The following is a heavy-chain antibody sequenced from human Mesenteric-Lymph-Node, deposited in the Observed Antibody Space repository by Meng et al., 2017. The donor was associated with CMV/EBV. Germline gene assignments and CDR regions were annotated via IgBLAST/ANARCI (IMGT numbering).Heavy chain of an antibody. Sequence: GSLRLSCTVSGGSISPYYWSWIRQAPGKGLEWIGYIFHSGSTNYNPSLKSRVTMSVDTSKNQFSLNLRSVTAADTAMYYCARVRGSSVVDYWGQGTLVTVSS. J-gene: IGHJ4*01. CDR2: IFHSGST. CDR3: ARVRGSSVVDY. D-gene: IGHD6-6*01. V-gene: IGHV4-59*01. CDR1: GGSISPYY.